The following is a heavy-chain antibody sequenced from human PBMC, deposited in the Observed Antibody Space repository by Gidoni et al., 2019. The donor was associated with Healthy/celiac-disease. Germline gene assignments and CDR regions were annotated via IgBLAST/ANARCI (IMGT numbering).Heavy chain of an antibody. V-gene: IGHV1-69*06. CDR3: AREGGRQLVRNYYYYYGMDV. D-gene: IGHD6-13*01. Sequence: QVQLVQSGAEVKKPGSSVKVSCKASGGTFSSYSIRWVRQAPGQGLEWMGGIIPIFGTANYAQKFQGRVTITADKSTSTAYMELSSLRSEDTAVYYCAREGGRQLVRNYYYYYGMDVWGQGTTVTVSS. CDR1: GGTFSSYS. CDR2: IIPIFGTA. J-gene: IGHJ6*02.